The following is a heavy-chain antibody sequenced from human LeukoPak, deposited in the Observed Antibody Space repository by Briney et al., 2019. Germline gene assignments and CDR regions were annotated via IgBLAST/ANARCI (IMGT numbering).Heavy chain of an antibody. CDR1: GFTFSSYD. CDR3: AKYSSGWYENWFDP. V-gene: IGHV3-23*01. CDR2: ISGSGGST. J-gene: IGHJ5*02. D-gene: IGHD6-19*01. Sequence: PGGSLRLSCAASGFTFSSYDMSWVRQAPGKGLEWVSAISGSGGSTYYADSVKGRFTISRDNSKNTLYLQMNSLRAEDTAVYYCAKYSSGWYENWFDPWGQGTLVTVSS.